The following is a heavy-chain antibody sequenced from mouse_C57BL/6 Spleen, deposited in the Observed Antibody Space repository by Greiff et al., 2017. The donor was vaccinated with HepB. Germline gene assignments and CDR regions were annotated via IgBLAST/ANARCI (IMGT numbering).Heavy chain of an antibody. CDR2: IDPEDGET. CDR1: GFNIKDYY. D-gene: IGHD1-1*01. CDR3: ARRDLFITTAHWYFDV. V-gene: IGHV14-2*01. Sequence: VHVKQSGAELVKPGASVKLSCTASGFNIKDYYMHWVKQRTEQGLEWIGRIDPEDGETKYAPKFQGKATITADTSSNTAYLQLSSLTSEDTAVYYCARRDLFITTAHWYFDVWGTGTTVTVSS. J-gene: IGHJ1*03.